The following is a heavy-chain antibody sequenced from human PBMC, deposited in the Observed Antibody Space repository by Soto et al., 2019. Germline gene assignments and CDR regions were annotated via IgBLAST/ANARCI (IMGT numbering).Heavy chain of an antibody. Sequence: PSETLSLTCAVYGGSFSGYYWSWIRQPPGKGLEWIGEINHSGSTNYNPSLKSRVTISVDTSKNQFSLKLSSVTAADTAVYYCARLRQGSAIDYWGQGTLVTVSS. D-gene: IGHD6-19*01. J-gene: IGHJ4*02. CDR2: INHSGST. V-gene: IGHV4-34*01. CDR1: GGSFSGYY. CDR3: ARLRQGSAIDY.